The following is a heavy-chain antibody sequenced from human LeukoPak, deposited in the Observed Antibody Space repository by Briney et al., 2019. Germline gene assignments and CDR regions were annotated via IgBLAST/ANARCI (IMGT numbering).Heavy chain of an antibody. D-gene: IGHD6-13*01. CDR3: ARGGSSSWPYYYYYGMDV. CDR2: IYSGGST. V-gene: IGHV3-53*01. CDR1: GFTVSSNY. Sequence: GGSLRLSCAASGFTVSSNYMSWVRQAPGKGLEWVSVIYSGGSTYYADSVKGRFTISRDNSKNTLYLQMNSLRAEDTAVYYCARGGSSSWPYYYYYGMDVWGQGNTVTVSS. J-gene: IGHJ6*02.